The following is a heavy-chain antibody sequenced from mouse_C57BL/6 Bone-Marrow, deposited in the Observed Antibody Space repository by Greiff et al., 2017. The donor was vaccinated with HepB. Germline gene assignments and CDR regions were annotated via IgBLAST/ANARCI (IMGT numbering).Heavy chain of an antibody. V-gene: IGHV5-4*03. CDR2: ISDGGSYT. D-gene: IGHD2-9*01. Sequence: EVKLMESGGGLVKPGGSLKLSCAASGFTFSSYALSWVRQTPEKRLEWVATISDGGSYTYYPDNVKGRFTISRDNAKNNLYLQMSHLKSEDTAMYYCARVPSYYGYLFAYWVRGTLVTVSA. CDR3: ARVPSYYGYLFAY. J-gene: IGHJ3*01. CDR1: GFTFSSYA.